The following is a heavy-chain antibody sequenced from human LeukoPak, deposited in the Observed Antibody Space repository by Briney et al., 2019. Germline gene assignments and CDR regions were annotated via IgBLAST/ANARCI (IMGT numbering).Heavy chain of an antibody. J-gene: IGHJ6*02. V-gene: IGHV3-21*01. CDR1: GFIFSSYS. CDR3: AREGPVQQQLSYYGMDV. CDR2: ISSSSSYI. Sequence: GGSLRLSCAASGFIFSSYSMNWVRQAPGKGLEWVSSISSSSSYIYYADSVKGRFTISRDNAKNSLYLQMNSLRAEDTAVYYCAREGPVQQQLSYYGMDVWGQGTTVTVSS. D-gene: IGHD6-13*01.